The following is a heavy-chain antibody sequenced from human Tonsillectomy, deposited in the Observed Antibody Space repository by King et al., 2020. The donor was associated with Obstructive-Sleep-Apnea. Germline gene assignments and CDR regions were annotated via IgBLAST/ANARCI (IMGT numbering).Heavy chain of an antibody. J-gene: IGHJ6*02. CDR3: ARAPRADYSNYYYYYVLDV. CDR1: GVSFSTYT. D-gene: IGHD4-11*01. V-gene: IGHV1-69*01. CDR2: IIPIFGTP. Sequence: QLVQSGAEVKKPGSSVRVSCKTSGVSFSTYTINWVRQAPGQGLEWMGGIIPIFGTPNYAQKFQGRITITADESTSTANMEVSSLRSDDTAVYYCARAPRADYSNYYYYYVLDVWGQGTTVTVSS.